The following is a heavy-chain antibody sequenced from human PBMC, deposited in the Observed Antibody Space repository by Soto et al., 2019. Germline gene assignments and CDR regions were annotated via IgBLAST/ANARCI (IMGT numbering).Heavy chain of an antibody. CDR2: MNPNSGNT. CDR3: ARGPTENTITIFGVVIPKFIDSYYMDV. V-gene: IGHV1-8*01. Sequence: QVQLVQSGAEVKKPGASVKVSCKASGYTFTSYDINWVRQATGQGREWMGWMNPNSGNTGYAQKIRSRVTMTRNTSIRTAYMELSSLRSEYTDVYYCARGPTENTITIFGVVIPKFIDSYYMDVWGKGTTVTVS. CDR1: GYTFTSYD. J-gene: IGHJ6*03. D-gene: IGHD3-3*01.